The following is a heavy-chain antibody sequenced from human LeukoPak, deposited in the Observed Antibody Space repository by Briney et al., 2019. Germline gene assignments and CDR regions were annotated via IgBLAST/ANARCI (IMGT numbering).Heavy chain of an antibody. Sequence: SETLSLTCTVSGGSVKNSNYYWGWIRQPPGKDLEWVGSMYYIGNAYYSPTLMSRVTMSVDTSKNQFSLKLSSVTAADTAVYYCARFWGLGLSRGPSGMDVWGQGTTVTVPS. D-gene: IGHD3-10*01. CDR1: GGSVKNSNYY. CDR3: ARFWGLGLSRGPSGMDV. CDR2: MYYIGNA. V-gene: IGHV4-39*07. J-gene: IGHJ6*02.